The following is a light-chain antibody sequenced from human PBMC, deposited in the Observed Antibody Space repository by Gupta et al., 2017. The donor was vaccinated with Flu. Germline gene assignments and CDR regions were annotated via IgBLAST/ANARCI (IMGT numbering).Light chain of an antibody. CDR2: DVI. J-gene: IGLJ1*01. CDR3: CSFAGGFYV. V-gene: IGLV2-11*01. CDR1: SSDIGGYNY. Sequence: QSALTQPCSVSGSPGQSVTVSCTGTSSDIGGYNYVSWYQQHPGKAPKLMIYDVIKRPSGVPDRFSGSKSGNTASLTISGLQAEDEADYYCCSFAGGFYVFGTGTKVTVL.